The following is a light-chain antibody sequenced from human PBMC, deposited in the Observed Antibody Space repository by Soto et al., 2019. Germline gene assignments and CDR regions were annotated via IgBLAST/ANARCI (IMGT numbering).Light chain of an antibody. CDR1: QSVSRK. CDR2: GAS. V-gene: IGKV3-15*01. CDR3: QQYDKWPRT. Sequence: EIVMTQSPSTLSVSPGGRATLSWGASQSVSRKLAWYQQTRGQAPRLLIYGASTRATGVPARFSGSGYGTEFNLTISNLQSEDFAVYHCQQYDKWPRTFGQGTKVDIK. J-gene: IGKJ1*01.